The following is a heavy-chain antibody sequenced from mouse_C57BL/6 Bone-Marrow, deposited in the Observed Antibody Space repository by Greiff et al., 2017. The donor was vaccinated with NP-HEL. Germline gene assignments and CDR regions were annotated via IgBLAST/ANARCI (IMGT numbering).Heavy chain of an antibody. V-gene: IGHV5-16*01. CDR3: AREGGLRRRTYAMDY. D-gene: IGHD2-4*01. CDR1: GFTFSDYY. Sequence: EVKVVESEGGLVQPGSSMKLSCTASGFTFSDYYMAWVRQVPEKGLEWVANINYYGSSTYYLDSLKSRFIISRDNAKNILYLQMSSLKSEDTATYYCAREGGLRRRTYAMDYWGQGTSVTVSS. J-gene: IGHJ4*01. CDR2: INYYGSST.